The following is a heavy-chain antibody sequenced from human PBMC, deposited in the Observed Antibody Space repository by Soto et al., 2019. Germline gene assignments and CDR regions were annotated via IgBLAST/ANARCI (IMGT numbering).Heavy chain of an antibody. J-gene: IGHJ6*02. CDR2: INHSGST. CDR1: GGSFSGYY. D-gene: IGHD3-22*01. CDR3: ARGWGDSSGYSLYYYYGMDV. V-gene: IGHV4-34*01. Sequence: TSETLSLTCAVYGGSFSGYYWSWIRQPPGKGLEWTGEINHSGSTNYNPSLKSRVTISVDTSKNQFSLKLSSVTAADTAVYYCARGWGDSSGYSLYYYYGMDVWGQGTTVTVSS.